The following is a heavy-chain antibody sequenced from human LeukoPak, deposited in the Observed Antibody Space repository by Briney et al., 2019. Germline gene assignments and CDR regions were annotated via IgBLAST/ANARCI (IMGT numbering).Heavy chain of an antibody. CDR3: LKDLTGTWSFDH. Sequence: GGSLRLSCSASGFTFSGHFMHWVRQAPGKGLEYVSSISVNGDKTLYAESVKGRFTISRDNSKNTLYLQLSSLRLEDTAIYYCLKDLTGTWSFDHWSQGTLLTVSS. CDR2: ISVNGDKT. CDR1: GFTFSGHF. D-gene: IGHD7-27*01. V-gene: IGHV3-64D*06. J-gene: IGHJ4*02.